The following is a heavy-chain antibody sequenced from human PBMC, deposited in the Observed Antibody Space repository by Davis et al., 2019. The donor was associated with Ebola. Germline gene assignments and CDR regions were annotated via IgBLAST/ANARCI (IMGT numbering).Heavy chain of an antibody. CDR3: ARSRGGFTLGWFDP. CDR1: GFTFSSYD. CDR2: IGTAGDT. V-gene: IGHV3-13*01. Sequence: PGGSLRLSCAASGFTFSSYDMHWVRQATGKGLEWVSAIGTAGDTYYPGSVKGRFTISRENAKNSLYLQMNSLRAGDTAVYYCARSRGGFTLGWFDPWGQGTLVTVSS. D-gene: IGHD3-10*01. J-gene: IGHJ5*02.